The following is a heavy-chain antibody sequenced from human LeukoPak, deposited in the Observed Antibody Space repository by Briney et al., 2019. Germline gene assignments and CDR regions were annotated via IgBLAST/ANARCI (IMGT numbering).Heavy chain of an antibody. CDR1: GFTFVTSD. Sequence: GGSLRLSCAASGFTFVTSDMSWVRQAPGKGLEWVSSISVTGGSTHYSDSVKGRFTISRDNSKDTLYLQMNRLTAEDTAVYYCAKCAVLLWFGELFDYFDYWGQGTLVTVSS. J-gene: IGHJ4*02. CDR2: ISVTGGST. V-gene: IGHV3-23*01. CDR3: AKCAVLLWFGELFDYFDY. D-gene: IGHD3-10*01.